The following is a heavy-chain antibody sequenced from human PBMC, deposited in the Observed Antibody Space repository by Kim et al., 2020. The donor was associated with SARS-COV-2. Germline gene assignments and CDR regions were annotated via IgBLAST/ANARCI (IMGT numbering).Heavy chain of an antibody. Sequence: GGSLRLSCAASGFTFSSYSMNWVRQAPGKGLEWVSSISSSSSYIYYADSVKGRFTISRDNAKNSLYLQMNSLRAEDTAVYYCARRVVTTPYYYYGMDVWGQGTTVTVSS. CDR1: GFTFSSYS. J-gene: IGHJ6*02. D-gene: IGHD2-15*01. CDR3: ARRVVTTPYYYYGMDV. V-gene: IGHV3-21*01. CDR2: ISSSSSYI.